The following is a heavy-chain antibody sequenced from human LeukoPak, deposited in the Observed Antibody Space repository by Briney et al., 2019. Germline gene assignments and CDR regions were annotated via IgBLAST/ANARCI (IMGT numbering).Heavy chain of an antibody. Sequence: ASVKVSCKASGYTFSGYYMHWVRQAPGQGLEWMGGIIPIFGTANYAQKFQGRVTITADESTNTAYMELSSLRSEDTAVYYCARSDDFWSGSFNGFDPWGQGTLVTVSS. CDR3: ARSDDFWSGSFNGFDP. CDR2: IIPIFGTA. V-gene: IGHV1-69*13. D-gene: IGHD3-3*01. CDR1: GYTFSGYY. J-gene: IGHJ5*02.